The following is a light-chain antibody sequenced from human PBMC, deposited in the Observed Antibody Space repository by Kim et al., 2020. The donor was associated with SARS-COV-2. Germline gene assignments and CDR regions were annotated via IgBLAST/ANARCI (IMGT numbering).Light chain of an antibody. Sequence: ASVGARVTITCRASQGISTYLAWYQQKPGKAPKVLIYTASTLQSGVPSRFSGSGSGTEFALTISSLQPEDFATYYCQQLNSYSITFGQGTRLEIK. CDR3: QQLNSYSIT. V-gene: IGKV1-9*01. CDR1: QGISTY. J-gene: IGKJ5*01. CDR2: TAS.